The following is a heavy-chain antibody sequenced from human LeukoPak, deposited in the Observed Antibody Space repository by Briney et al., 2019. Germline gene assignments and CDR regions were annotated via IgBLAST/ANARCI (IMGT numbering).Heavy chain of an antibody. D-gene: IGHD4-17*01. Sequence: ASVKVSCKASGYTFSGYYIHWVRQAPGQGLEWMGWINPNSGGTNYEQKLQGRVTMTRDTSITTAYMELSRLRYDDTAVYYCARVLLTTVKTYYYYYYMDVWGKGTTVTVSS. CDR2: INPNSGGT. V-gene: IGHV1-2*02. CDR3: ARVLLTTVKTYYYYYYMDV. J-gene: IGHJ6*03. CDR1: GYTFSGYY.